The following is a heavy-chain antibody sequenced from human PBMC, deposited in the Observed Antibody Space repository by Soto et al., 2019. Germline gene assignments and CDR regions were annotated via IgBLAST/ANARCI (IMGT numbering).Heavy chain of an antibody. CDR3: ARDSYAMSSFALDV. D-gene: IGHD2-2*01. CDR2: VYRTGAT. Sequence: QLQLQESGSGLVETAQTLSLTCIVSGDSISSGGFPWTWIRQSTGKGLEWIGYVYRTGATSYNPSLKSRASISVDPSRNQFSLKLMSVTPADSAVYFCARDSYAMSSFALDVWGRGTAVTASS. J-gene: IGHJ6*02. V-gene: IGHV4-30-2*06. CDR1: GDSISSGGFP.